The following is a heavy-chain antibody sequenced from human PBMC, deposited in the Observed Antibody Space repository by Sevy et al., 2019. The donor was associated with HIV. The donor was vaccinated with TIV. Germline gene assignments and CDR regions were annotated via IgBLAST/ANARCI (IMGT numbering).Heavy chain of an antibody. CDR3: CTPRLGASWATFDI. Sequence: GGSLRLSCTVSGFPFKNAWMHWVRQAPGRGLEWVGRIKSKMDGRAAEYSAPVKGRFSISRDDSKNTVYLQMNRLKIEDTAVYYCCTPRLGASWATFDIWGQGTMVTVSS. V-gene: IGHV3-15*07. CDR2: IKSKMDGRAA. CDR1: GFPFKNAW. J-gene: IGHJ3*02. D-gene: IGHD1-26*01.